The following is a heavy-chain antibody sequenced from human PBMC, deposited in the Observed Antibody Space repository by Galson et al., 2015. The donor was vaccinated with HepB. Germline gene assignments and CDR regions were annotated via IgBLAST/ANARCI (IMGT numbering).Heavy chain of an antibody. Sequence: SVKVSCKVPGYTLTELSMHWVRQAPGKGLEWMGGFDPEDGETIYAQKFQGRVTMTEDTSTDTAYMELSSLRSEDTAVYYCATKIMITFGGVIPHAFDIWGQGTMVTVSS. CDR2: FDPEDGET. CDR1: GYTLTELS. J-gene: IGHJ3*02. CDR3: ATKIMITFGGVIPHAFDI. V-gene: IGHV1-24*01. D-gene: IGHD3-16*02.